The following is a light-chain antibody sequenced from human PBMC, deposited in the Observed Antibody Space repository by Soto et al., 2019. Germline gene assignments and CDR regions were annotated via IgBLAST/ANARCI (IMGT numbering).Light chain of an antibody. CDR3: CSYTTTRNPL. J-gene: IGLJ2*01. CDR1: SSDIGTYNY. CDR2: EVN. V-gene: IGLV2-14*01. Sequence: QSALTQPASVSGSPGQSITISCTGTSSDIGTYNYVSWYQQHPGKAPKLIIYEVNNRPSGVSNRFSGSKSGHTASLTISGLQAEDEADYYCCSYTTTRNPLFGGGTKLTVL.